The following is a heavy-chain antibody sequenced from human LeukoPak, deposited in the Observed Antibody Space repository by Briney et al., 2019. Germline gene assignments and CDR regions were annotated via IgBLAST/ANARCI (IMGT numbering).Heavy chain of an antibody. D-gene: IGHD3-16*01. CDR2: FDPEDGET. J-gene: IGHJ4*02. CDR3: ATSRVQLGGFDY. CDR1: GYTLTELS. Sequence: ASVTVSCTVSGYTLTELSMHWVRQAPGKGPESMGGFDPEDGETIYAQKFQGRVTMTEDTSTDTAYMELSSLRSEDTAVYYCATSRVQLGGFDYWGQGTLVTVSS. V-gene: IGHV1-24*01.